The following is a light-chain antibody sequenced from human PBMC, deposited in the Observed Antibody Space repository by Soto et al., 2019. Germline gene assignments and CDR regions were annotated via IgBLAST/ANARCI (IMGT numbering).Light chain of an antibody. CDR2: GPS. Sequence: VLTQSPATVSLSPGESVTLSCRASETFCSGCLAWYQQKPGQSPRLLIYGPSSRATGIPDRFSGSGSGTDVTLTISRLEPEDFAVYYWQHYGTTPWTFGPGTNVGSK. J-gene: IGKJ1*01. V-gene: IGKV3-20*01. CDR3: QHYGTTPWT. CDR1: ETFCSGC.